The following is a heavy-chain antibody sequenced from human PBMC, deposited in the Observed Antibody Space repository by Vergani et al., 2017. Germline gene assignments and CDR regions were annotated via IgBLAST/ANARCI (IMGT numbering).Heavy chain of an antibody. V-gene: IGHV3-7*03. CDR1: RFPFPPXP. D-gene: IGHD5-18*01. Sequence: EVQLVESGGGLVQPGGSLTLSCPPSRFPFPPXPISWVRQAPGKGLDWVANIKQDGSEKYYVDSVKGRFTISRDNAKNSLYLQMNSLRAEDTAVYYCARVRAMVFDYWGQGTLVTVSS. J-gene: IGHJ4*02. CDR3: ARVRAMVFDY. CDR2: IKQDGSEK.